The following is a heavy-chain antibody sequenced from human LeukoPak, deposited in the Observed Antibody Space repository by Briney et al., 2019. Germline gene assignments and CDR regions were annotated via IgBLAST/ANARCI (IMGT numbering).Heavy chain of an antibody. CDR1: GYTFTSYY. J-gene: IGHJ3*02. Sequence: GASVKVSCKASGYTFTSYYMHWVRQAPGQGLEWMGIINPSGGSTSYAQKFQGRVTMARDTSTSTVYRELSSLRSEDTAVYYCARLGYSSGWFHGGAFDIWGQGTMVTVSS. CDR3: ARLGYSSGWFHGGAFDI. D-gene: IGHD6-19*01. CDR2: INPSGGST. V-gene: IGHV1-46*01.